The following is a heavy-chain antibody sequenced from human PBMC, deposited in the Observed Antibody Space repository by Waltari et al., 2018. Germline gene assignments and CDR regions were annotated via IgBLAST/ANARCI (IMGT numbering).Heavy chain of an antibody. V-gene: IGHV4-38-2*01. CDR3: ARVRRDGYNLSVGDWFDP. D-gene: IGHD5-12*01. CDR2: IYHSGST. J-gene: IGHJ5*02. Sequence: QVQLQESGPGLVKPSETLSLTCAVSGYSISSGYYWGWIRQPPGKGLEWIGSIYHSGSTYYNPSLKSRVTISVDTSKNQFSLKLSSVTAADTAVYYCARVRRDGYNLSVGDWFDPWGQGTLVTVSS. CDR1: GYSISSGYY.